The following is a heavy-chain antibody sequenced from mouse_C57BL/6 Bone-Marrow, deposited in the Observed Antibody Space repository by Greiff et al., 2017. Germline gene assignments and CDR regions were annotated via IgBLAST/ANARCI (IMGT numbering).Heavy chain of an antibody. Sequence: QVQLQQSGAELVRPGASVKLSCTASGFNIKDDYMHWVKQRPGQGLEWIGMIHPNSGSTNYNEKFKNKATLTVDKSSSTAYMQLSSLTSGDSAVYYCSRKTDWGQGTLVTVSA. J-gene: IGHJ3*01. CDR3: SRKTD. V-gene: IGHV1-64*01. CDR2: IHPNSGST. CDR1: GFNIKDDY.